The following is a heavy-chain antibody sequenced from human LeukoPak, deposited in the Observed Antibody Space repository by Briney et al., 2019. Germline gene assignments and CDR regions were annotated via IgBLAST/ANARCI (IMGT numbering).Heavy chain of an antibody. CDR3: ARILLRYCSITSCSLGF. Sequence: ASVKVSCKASGYTFTSYAMHWVRQAPGQRLEWMGWINAGNGNTKYSQKFQGRVTITRDTSASTAYMELSSLRSEDTAVYYCARILLRYCSITSCSLGFWGQGTLVTVSS. J-gene: IGHJ4*02. CDR2: INAGNGNT. CDR1: GYTFTSYA. V-gene: IGHV1-3*01. D-gene: IGHD2-2*01.